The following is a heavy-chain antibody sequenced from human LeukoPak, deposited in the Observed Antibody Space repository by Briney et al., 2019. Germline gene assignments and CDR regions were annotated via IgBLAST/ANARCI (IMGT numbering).Heavy chain of an antibody. CDR2: ISRSSSVI. CDR1: GFTFNNFA. Sequence: GGSLRLSCAASGFTFNNFAVNWVRQAPGRGLEWVSYISRSSSVIYYADSVKGRFTISRDDAKSSLSLQMDSLRAEDTAVYYCTRDGSRGYGMDSWGQGTLVTVSS. J-gene: IGHJ4*02. V-gene: IGHV3-48*01. D-gene: IGHD3-10*01. CDR3: TRDGSRGYGMDS.